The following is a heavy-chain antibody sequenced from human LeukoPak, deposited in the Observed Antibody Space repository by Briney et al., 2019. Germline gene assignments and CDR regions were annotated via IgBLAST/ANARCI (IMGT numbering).Heavy chain of an antibody. J-gene: IGHJ6*02. CDR3: ARESIAVAGPFTGGMDV. V-gene: IGHV4-30-2*01. CDR2: IYHSGST. CDR1: GGSISSGGYS. D-gene: IGHD6-19*01. Sequence: SETLSLTCAVSGGSISSGGYSWSWIRQPPGKGLEWIGYIYHSGSTYYNPSLKSRVTISVDRSKNQFSLKLSSVTAADTAVYYCARESIAVAGPFTGGMDVWGQGTTVTVSS.